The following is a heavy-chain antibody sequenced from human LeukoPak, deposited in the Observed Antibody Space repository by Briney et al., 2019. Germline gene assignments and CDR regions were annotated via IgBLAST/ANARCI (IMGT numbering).Heavy chain of an antibody. D-gene: IGHD6-19*01. Sequence: GASVKVSCKASGYTFTSYGISWVRQAPGQGLEWMGWISAYNGNTNYAQKLQGRVTMTTDTSTSTAYMELRSLRSDDTAVYYCARGRLQWRPPRGFDPWGQGTLVTVSS. CDR1: GYTFTSYG. V-gene: IGHV1-18*01. J-gene: IGHJ5*02. CDR2: ISAYNGNT. CDR3: ARGRLQWRPPRGFDP.